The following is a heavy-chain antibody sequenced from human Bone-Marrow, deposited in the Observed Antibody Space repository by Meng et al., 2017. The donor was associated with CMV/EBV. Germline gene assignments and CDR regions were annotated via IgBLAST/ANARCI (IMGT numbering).Heavy chain of an antibody. J-gene: IGHJ4*02. CDR2: MNPNSDNT. V-gene: IGHV1-8*03. CDR3: ARGRAGDYGDLGAGLDC. CDR1: GYTFTSYD. D-gene: IGHD4-17*01. Sequence: ASVKVSCKASGYTFTSYDINWVRQATGQGLEWMGWMNPNSDNTAYAQKFQGRVTITRNTSLRTAYMELSSLRSEDTAVYYCARGRAGDYGDLGAGLDCWGQGTLVTVSS.